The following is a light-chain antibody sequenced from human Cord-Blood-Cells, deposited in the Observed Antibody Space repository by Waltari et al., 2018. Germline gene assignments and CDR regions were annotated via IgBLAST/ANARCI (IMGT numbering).Light chain of an antibody. V-gene: IGKV4-1*01. CDR3: QQYYSTLRT. CDR2: WAS. Sequence: DIVMTQSPDSLAVSLGERATINCKSSPSVLYSSNNKNYLAWYQQKPGHPPKLLIYWASTRESGVPDRFSGSGSGTDFTLTISSLQAEDVAVYYCQQYYSTLRTFGQGTKVEIK. CDR1: PSVLYSSNNKNY. J-gene: IGKJ1*01.